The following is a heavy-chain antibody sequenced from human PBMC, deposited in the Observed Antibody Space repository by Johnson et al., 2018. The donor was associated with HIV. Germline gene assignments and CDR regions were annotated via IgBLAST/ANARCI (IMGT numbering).Heavy chain of an antibody. CDR2: IYSGSST. V-gene: IGHV3-53*01. D-gene: IGHD3-10*01. J-gene: IGHJ3*02. CDR3: ASEVRGVLDI. CDR1: GFTVSRNY. Sequence: VQLVESGGGLIQSGGSLRLSCAASGFTVSRNYMSWVRQAPGKGLEWVSVIYSGSSTYYADSVKGRFTISRDNSKNTLYLQMNSLRVEDTAVYYCASEVRGVLDIWGQGTMVTVSS.